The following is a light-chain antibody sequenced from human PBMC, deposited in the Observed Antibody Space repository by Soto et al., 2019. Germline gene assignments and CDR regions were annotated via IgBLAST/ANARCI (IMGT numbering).Light chain of an antibody. CDR1: QNVGHS. J-gene: IGKJ4*01. CDR2: TAS. V-gene: IGKV3-11*01. CDR3: QERSRWPRAT. Sequence: EMVLTQSPATLALSPGESDTLSFRASQNVGHSLAWYQQKSGQPPRHLIHTASSRATGSPARFSGRGSRKDFTLTISSLEPADNAVYYGQERSRWPRATFGGATKVVIK.